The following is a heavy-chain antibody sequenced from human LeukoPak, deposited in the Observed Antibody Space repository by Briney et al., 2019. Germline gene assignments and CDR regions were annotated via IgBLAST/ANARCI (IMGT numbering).Heavy chain of an antibody. CDR2: INPNSGDT. CDR3: ARFPLGTWGSYIDL. D-gene: IGHD7-27*01. Sequence: ASVKVSCKASGYIFTNYYIYCLRKAPGQGLECLGWINPNSGDTKSAHKFQGRVTMTGDTSINTAYLELSSLTFDDTAVYHCARFPLGTWGSYIDLWGRGTLVTVSS. CDR1: GYIFTNYY. J-gene: IGHJ2*01. V-gene: IGHV1-2*02.